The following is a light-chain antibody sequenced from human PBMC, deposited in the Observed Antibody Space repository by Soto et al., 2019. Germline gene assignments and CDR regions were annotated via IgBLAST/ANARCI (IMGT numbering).Light chain of an antibody. CDR2: ASS. CDR3: QQSRGTSLT. Sequence: DIQMTQSPSSLSASVGDRVTITCRASQSISDYLNWYQQQPGKAPNLLIYASSILQSGVPSRFSGSGSGTDFTLTITSLQPEDFATYYCQQSRGTSLTFGGGTKVEVK. V-gene: IGKV1-39*01. CDR1: QSISDY. J-gene: IGKJ4*01.